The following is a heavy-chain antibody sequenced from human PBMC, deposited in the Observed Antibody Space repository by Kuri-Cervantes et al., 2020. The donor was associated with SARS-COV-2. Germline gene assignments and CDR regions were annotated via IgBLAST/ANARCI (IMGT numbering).Heavy chain of an antibody. J-gene: IGHJ4*02. D-gene: IGHD6-19*01. CDR3: AKEQGYGYSSGWYREIDY. V-gene: IGHV3-30*02. Sequence: GGSLRLSCAASEFTFRSYGMHWVRQTPGKGLEWVAFIRYDGNIKYYSDSVKGRFTISRDNSKNTLYLQMNGLRHEDTAVYYCAKEQGYGYSSGWYREIDYWGQGTLVTVSS. CDR2: IRYDGNIK. CDR1: EFTFRSYG.